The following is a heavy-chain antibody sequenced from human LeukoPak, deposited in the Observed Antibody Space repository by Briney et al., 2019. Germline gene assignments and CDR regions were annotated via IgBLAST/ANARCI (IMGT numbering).Heavy chain of an antibody. V-gene: IGHV4-30-2*01. CDR2: IYHSGSN. J-gene: IGHJ4*02. Sequence: PSQTLSLTCTVSGGSISSGGYYWTWIRQPPGKGLEWIGYIYHSGSNYYNPSLKSRVTMSVDRPKNQFSLKLSSVTVADTAVYYCTREPVPWGQGTLVTVSS. D-gene: IGHD6-19*01. CDR3: TREPVP. CDR1: GGSISSGGYY.